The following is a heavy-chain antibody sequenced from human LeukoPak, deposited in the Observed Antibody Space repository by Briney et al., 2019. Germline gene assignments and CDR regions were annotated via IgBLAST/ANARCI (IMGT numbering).Heavy chain of an antibody. J-gene: IGHJ4*02. CDR3: ARARFKSDY. V-gene: IGHV3-74*01. CDR1: GFPFSTYW. Sequence: GGSLRLSCAASGFPFSTYWMDWVRQAPGKGLVWVSRINSEGTYTTYADPVKGRFTISRDNAKNTLYLQMNTLRAEDTAVYYCARARFKSDYWGQGTLVTVSS. CDR2: INSEGTYT. D-gene: IGHD3-3*01.